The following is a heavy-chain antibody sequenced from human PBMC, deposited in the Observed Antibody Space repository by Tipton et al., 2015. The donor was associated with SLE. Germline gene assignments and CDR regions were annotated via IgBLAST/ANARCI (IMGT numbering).Heavy chain of an antibody. Sequence: TLSLTCAVYGGSFSTYYWSWIRQPPGKGLEWIGEINHSGSTNYSPSLKSRVTISVDTSKNQFSLKLSSVTAADTAVYYCARALFTSYDVWSGNKGYFDYWGQGTLVTVSS. CDR3: ARALFTSYDVWSGNKGYFDY. V-gene: IGHV4-34*01. D-gene: IGHD3-3*01. CDR2: INHSGST. J-gene: IGHJ4*02. CDR1: GGSFSTYY.